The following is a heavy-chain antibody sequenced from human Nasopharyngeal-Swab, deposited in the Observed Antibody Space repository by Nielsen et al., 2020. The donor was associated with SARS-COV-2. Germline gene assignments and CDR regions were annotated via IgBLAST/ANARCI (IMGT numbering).Heavy chain of an antibody. CDR3: ASERSPAGYSYGLTPTFDY. CDR2: ISYDGSNK. Sequence: GESLKISCAASGFTFSSYAMHWVRQAPGKGLEWVAVISYDGSNKYYADSVKGRFTISRYNSKNTLYLQMNSLRAEDTAVYYCASERSPAGYSYGLTPTFDYWGQGTLVTVSS. V-gene: IGHV3-30-3*01. D-gene: IGHD5-18*01. CDR1: GFTFSSYA. J-gene: IGHJ4*02.